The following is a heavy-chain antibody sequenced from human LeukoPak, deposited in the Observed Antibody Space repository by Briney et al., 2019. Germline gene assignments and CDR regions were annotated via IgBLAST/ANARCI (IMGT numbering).Heavy chain of an antibody. Sequence: SETLSLTCTVSGGSISSSSYYWGWIRQPPGKGLEWIGSIYYRGSTYYNPSLKSRVTISVDTSKNQFSLKLSSVTAADTAVYYCARSRDGYNRGSFDYWGQGTLVTVSS. V-gene: IGHV4-39*01. CDR3: ARSRDGYNRGSFDY. CDR2: IYYRGST. CDR1: GGSISSSSYY. D-gene: IGHD5-24*01. J-gene: IGHJ4*02.